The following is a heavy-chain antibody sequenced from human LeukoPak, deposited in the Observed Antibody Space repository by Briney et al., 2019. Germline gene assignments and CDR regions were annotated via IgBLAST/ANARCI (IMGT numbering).Heavy chain of an antibody. CDR1: GFTFSYYS. CDR3: ARDHGYAFDY. CDR2: INSISGEI. Sequence: GRSLRLSCVASGFTFSYYSMNWVRQAPGKGLEWVSYINSISGEIWYADSVKGRFTISRDDAKNSLYLQMNSLRDEDTAVYYCARDHGYAFDYWGQGTLVTVSP. J-gene: IGHJ4*02. D-gene: IGHD5-12*01. V-gene: IGHV3-48*02.